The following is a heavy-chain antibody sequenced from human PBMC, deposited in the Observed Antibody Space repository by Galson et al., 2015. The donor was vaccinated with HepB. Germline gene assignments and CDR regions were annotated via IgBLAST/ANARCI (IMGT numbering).Heavy chain of an antibody. CDR1: GFTFSRYA. V-gene: IGHV3-33*01. CDR2: IWFDGTGK. CDR3: TRDIVPGFDY. Sequence: SLRLSCAASGFTFSRYAIHWVRQAPGKGLEWVALIWFDGTGKYSADSVKGRFSISRDNSKNTVYLQMSNLRSEDTAVYYCTRDIVPGFDYWGQGILVTVSS. J-gene: IGHJ4*02. D-gene: IGHD2-21*01.